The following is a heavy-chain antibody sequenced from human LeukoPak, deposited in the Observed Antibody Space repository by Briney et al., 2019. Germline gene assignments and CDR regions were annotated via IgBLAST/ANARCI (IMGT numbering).Heavy chain of an antibody. CDR2: MNPNSGNT. Sequence: ASVKVSCKASGYTFTSYDINWVRQATGQGLEWMGWMNPNSGNTGYAQKFQGRVTITRNTSISTAYMELSSLRSEDTAVYYCARDPFQGIGGIAVAGTSYFDYWGQGTLVTVSS. CDR3: ARDPFQGIGGIAVAGTSYFDY. D-gene: IGHD6-19*01. CDR1: GYTFTSYD. J-gene: IGHJ4*02. V-gene: IGHV1-8*03.